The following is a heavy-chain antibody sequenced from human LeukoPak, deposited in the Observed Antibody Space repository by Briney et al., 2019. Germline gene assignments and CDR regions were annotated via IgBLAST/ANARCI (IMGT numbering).Heavy chain of an antibody. D-gene: IGHD4-17*01. CDR1: GFTFSGYA. CDR2: ISDSGGST. Sequence: GGSLRLSCAASGFTFSGYAMSWVRQAPGKGLEWVSAISDSGGSTYYPDSVKGRFTISRDNSKNTLYLQMNRLTIEDTAVYYCARDHDGDYLDYWGQGTLVTVSS. CDR3: ARDHDGDYLDY. J-gene: IGHJ4*02. V-gene: IGHV3-23*01.